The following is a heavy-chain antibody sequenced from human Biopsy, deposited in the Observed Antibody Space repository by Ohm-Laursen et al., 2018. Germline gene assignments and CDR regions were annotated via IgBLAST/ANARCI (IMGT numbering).Heavy chain of an antibody. Sequence: SLRLSCSASGFIFKSYGMHWVRQAPGKGLEWVALIWYDGSDQYYADSVKGRFTISRDNSKNTVYLQMNSLRAEDTAVYYCATSGAADSWGNYYGMDVWGQGTTVTVSS. D-gene: IGHD3-16*01. V-gene: IGHV3-33*03. CDR2: IWYDGSDQ. CDR3: ATSGAADSWGNYYGMDV. CDR1: GFIFKSYG. J-gene: IGHJ6*02.